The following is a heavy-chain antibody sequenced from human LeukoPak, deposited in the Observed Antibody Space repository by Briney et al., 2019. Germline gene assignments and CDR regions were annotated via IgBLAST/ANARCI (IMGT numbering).Heavy chain of an antibody. CDR3: ARDPTKITRIVAASWGKYGMDV. J-gene: IGHJ6*02. Sequence: SETLSLTCAVYGGSFSGYYWSWSRQPPGKGLEWIGEINHSGSTNYNPSLKSRVTISVDTSKSQSSLKLSSLNAADTAVYYCARDPTKITRIVAASWGKYGMDVWGQGTMVTVSS. D-gene: IGHD3-22*01. V-gene: IGHV4-34*01. CDR1: GGSFSGYY. CDR2: INHSGST.